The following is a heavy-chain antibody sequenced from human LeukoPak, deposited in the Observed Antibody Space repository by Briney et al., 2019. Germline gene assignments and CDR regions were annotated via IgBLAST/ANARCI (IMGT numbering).Heavy chain of an antibody. Sequence: GGSLRLSCAASGFMFSDHYMDWVRQPPGKGLEWVSAISGSGGSTYYADSVKGRFTISRDNSKNTLYLQMNSLRAEDTAVYYCAKASVWGLGYYDSSGYYYAFYYFDYWGQGTLVTVSS. D-gene: IGHD3-22*01. CDR2: ISGSGGST. CDR3: AKASVWGLGYYDSSGYYYAFYYFDY. V-gene: IGHV3-23*01. J-gene: IGHJ4*02. CDR1: GFMFSDHY.